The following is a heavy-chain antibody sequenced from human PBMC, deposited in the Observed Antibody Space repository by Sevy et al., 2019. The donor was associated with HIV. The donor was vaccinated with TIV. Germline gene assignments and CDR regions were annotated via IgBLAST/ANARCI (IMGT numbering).Heavy chain of an antibody. CDR2: FDPEDGET. Sequence: ASVKVSYKVSGYTLTELSMHWVRQAPGKGLEWMGGFDPEDGETIYAQKFQGRVTMTEDTSTDTAYMELSSLRSEDTAVYYCATRQGGGLFRSSGCWFDPWGQGTLVTVSS. V-gene: IGHV1-24*01. CDR1: GYTLTELS. CDR3: ATRQGGGLFRSSGCWFDP. D-gene: IGHD3-3*01. J-gene: IGHJ5*02.